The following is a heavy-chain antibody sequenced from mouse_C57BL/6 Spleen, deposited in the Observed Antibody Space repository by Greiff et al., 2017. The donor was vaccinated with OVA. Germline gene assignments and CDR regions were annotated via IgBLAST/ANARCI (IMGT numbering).Heavy chain of an antibody. J-gene: IGHJ2*01. D-gene: IGHD1-1*01. V-gene: IGHV5-9*01. CDR1: GFTFSSYT. Sequence: EVMLVESGGGLVKPGGSLKLSCAASGFTFSSYTMSWVRQTPEKRLEWVATISGGGGNTYYPDSVKGRFTISRDNAKNTLYLQMSSLRSEDTALYYCARLSYYYGSSYFFDYWGQGTTLTVSS. CDR3: ARLSYYYGSSYFFDY. CDR2: ISGGGGNT.